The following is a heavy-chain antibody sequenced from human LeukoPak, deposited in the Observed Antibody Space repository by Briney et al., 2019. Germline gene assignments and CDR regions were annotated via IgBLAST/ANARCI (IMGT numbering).Heavy chain of an antibody. Sequence: GGSLRLSCAASGFTFSSYGMHWVRQAPGKGLEWVAVISYDGSNKYYADSVKGRFTISRDNSKNTLYLQMNGLRAEDTAVYYCAKELSASRNWNVDYWGQGTLVTVSS. D-gene: IGHD1-1*01. CDR1: GFTFSSYG. CDR2: ISYDGSNK. CDR3: AKELSASRNWNVDY. V-gene: IGHV3-30*18. J-gene: IGHJ4*02.